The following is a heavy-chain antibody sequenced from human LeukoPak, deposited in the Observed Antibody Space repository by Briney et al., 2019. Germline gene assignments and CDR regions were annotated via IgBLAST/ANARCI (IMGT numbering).Heavy chain of an antibody. J-gene: IGHJ3*02. V-gene: IGHV3-74*01. CDR3: ARGGFGHGFDI. CDR1: GFTFSTYW. Sequence: GGSLRLSCAASGFTFSTYWMTWVRQAPGKGLEWVSRVDSDGSDTIYADSVRGRFTISRDNAKNTVFLQMNSLRVEDTAVYYCARGGFGHGFDIWGQGTMVTVSS. CDR2: VDSDGSDT. D-gene: IGHD3-10*01.